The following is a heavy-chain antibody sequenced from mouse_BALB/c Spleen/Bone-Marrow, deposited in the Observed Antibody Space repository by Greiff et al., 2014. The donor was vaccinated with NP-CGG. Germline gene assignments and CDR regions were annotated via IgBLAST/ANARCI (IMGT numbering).Heavy chain of an antibody. J-gene: IGHJ4*01. CDR2: IDPANGFA. D-gene: IGHD2-10*01. CDR1: GFNTKDTY. V-gene: IGHV14-3*02. CDR3: ARAYYGNYPYVMDY. Sequence: VQLQQSGAELVKPGASVKLSCTASGFNTKDTYIHWVNQRPEQGLEWIGRIDPANGFAKYDPKFQGKATITADTSSNTAYLHLSSLTSEDTAVYYCARAYYGNYPYVMDYWGQGTSVTVSS.